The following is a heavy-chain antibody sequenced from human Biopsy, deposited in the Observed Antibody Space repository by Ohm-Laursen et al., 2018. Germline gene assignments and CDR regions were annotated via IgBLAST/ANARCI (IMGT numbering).Heavy chain of an antibody. CDR1: GFTLSDG. V-gene: IGHV3-23*01. CDR3: ARHLRYNDY. D-gene: IGHD3-9*01. Sequence: SLRLSCAASGFTLSDGMTWVRQAPGKGLEWVSSITTDSGRIFYADSVRGRFTISRDNSKNTLCLQMNSLRAEDTAEYYCARHLRYNDYWGQGTLVTVSS. J-gene: IGHJ4*02. CDR2: ITTDSGRI.